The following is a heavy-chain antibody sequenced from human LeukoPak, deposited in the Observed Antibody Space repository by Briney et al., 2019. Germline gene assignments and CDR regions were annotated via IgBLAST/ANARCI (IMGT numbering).Heavy chain of an antibody. V-gene: IGHV4-34*01. CDR1: GGSFSNHY. D-gene: IGHD6-19*01. Sequence: SETLSLTCAVYGGSFSNHYWSWIRQPPGKGLEWIGEINHSGSTNYNPSLKSRVTISVDSSKNQFSLKLSSVTAADTAVYYCARMKYTSGWASKYYYYMDVWGKGTTVTVSS. CDR3: ARMKYTSGWASKYYYYMDV. J-gene: IGHJ6*03. CDR2: INHSGST.